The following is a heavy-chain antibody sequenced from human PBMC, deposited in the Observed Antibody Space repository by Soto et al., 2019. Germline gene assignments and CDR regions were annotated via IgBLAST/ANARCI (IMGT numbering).Heavy chain of an antibody. CDR1: GFTLTRYS. J-gene: IGHJ4*02. CDR3: ARESEDLTSNFDY. CDR2: ISSTTNYI. V-gene: IGHV3-21*06. Sequence: PGGSLRLSCAASGFTLTRYSMNWARQAPGKGLEWVSSISSTTNYIYYGDSMKGRFTISRDNAKNSLYLEMNSLRAEDTAVYYCARESEDLTSNFDYWGQGTLVTVS.